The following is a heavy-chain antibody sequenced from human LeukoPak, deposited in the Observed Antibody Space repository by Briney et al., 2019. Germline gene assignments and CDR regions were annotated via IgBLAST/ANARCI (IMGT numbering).Heavy chain of an antibody. J-gene: IGHJ4*02. D-gene: IGHD3-3*01. CDR3: ATDRGWRTSGYYLYYFEY. V-gene: IGHV3-7*01. Sequence: PGGSLRLSCAASGFIFTNYFMSWVRQAPGKGLEWVASIKHDGSEKYYEDSVRGRFTISRDNTMNSLYLQMSSLRAEDTAVYYCATDRGWRTSGYYLYYFEYWGQGTLVTYSS. CDR1: GFIFTNYF. CDR2: IKHDGSEK.